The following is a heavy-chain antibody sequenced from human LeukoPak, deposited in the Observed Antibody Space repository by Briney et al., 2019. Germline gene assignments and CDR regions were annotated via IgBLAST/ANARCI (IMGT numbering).Heavy chain of an antibody. CDR2: IYYSGST. V-gene: IGHV4-59*01. Sequence: PSETLSLTCTVSGGSSSSYYWSWIRQPPGKGLEWIGYIYYSGSTNYNPSLKSRVTISVDTSKNQFSLKLSSVTAADTAVYYCARVRVSGSYSLYYYMDVWGKGTTVTVSS. CDR3: ARVRVSGSYSLYYYMDV. D-gene: IGHD1-26*01. CDR1: GGSSSSYY. J-gene: IGHJ6*03.